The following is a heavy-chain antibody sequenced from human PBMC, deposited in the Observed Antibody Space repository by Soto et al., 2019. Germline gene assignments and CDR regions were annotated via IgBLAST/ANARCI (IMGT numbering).Heavy chain of an antibody. J-gene: IGHJ4*02. CDR2: ISHDGSNK. D-gene: IGHD3-3*01. CDR1: GFTFSSYA. CDR3: ARGTGAYDFWSGYPP. V-gene: IGHV3-30-3*01. Sequence: PGGSLRLSCVASGFTFSSYAMHWVRQAPGKGLEWMAVISHDGSNKYYADSVKGRFTISRDNSKNTIFLQMNSLRTEDTAVYYCARGTGAYDFWSGYPPWGQASLVAV.